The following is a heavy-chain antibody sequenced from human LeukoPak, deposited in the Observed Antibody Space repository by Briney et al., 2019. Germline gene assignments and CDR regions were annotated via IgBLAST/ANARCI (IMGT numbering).Heavy chain of an antibody. V-gene: IGHV1-8*01. D-gene: IGHD6-13*01. J-gene: IGHJ4*02. CDR1: GYTFTSYD. CDR3: AISSNWYTWVFDY. CDR2: MNPNCGNT. Sequence: ASVKVSCKASGYTFTSYDINWVRQATGQGLEWMGWMNPNCGNTGYAQKFQGRVTMTRNTSISTAYMELSSLRSEDTAVYYCAISSNWYTWVFDYWGQGTLVTVSS.